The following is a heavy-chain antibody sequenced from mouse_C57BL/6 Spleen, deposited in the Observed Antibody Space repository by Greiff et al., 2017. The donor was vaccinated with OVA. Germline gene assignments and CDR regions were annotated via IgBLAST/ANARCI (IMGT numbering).Heavy chain of an antibody. CDR2: IHPNSGST. V-gene: IGHV1-64*01. J-gene: IGHJ3*01. CDR3: ARGGGNYFQAWFAY. D-gene: IGHD2-1*01. CDR1: GYTFTSYW. Sequence: QVQLQPPGAELVKPGASVKLSCKASGYTFTSYWMHWVKQRPGQGLEWIGMIHPNSGSTNYNEKFKSKATLTVDKSSSTAYMQRSSLTSEDSAVYDCARGGGNYFQAWFAYWGQGTLVTVAA.